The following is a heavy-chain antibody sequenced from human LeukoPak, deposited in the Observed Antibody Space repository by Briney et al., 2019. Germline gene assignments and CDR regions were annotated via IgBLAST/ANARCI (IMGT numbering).Heavy chain of an antibody. CDR2: IWYDGINK. Sequence: GGSLRLSCSASGFTFSSYGMHWVRQAPGRGLEWVAAIWYDGINKYYADSVKGRFTISRDTSKRTLYLQMTSLRAEDTAVYYCARLRPYSSSWYAYYGMDVWGQGTTVTVSS. D-gene: IGHD6-13*01. CDR3: ARLRPYSSSWYAYYGMDV. CDR1: GFTFSSYG. V-gene: IGHV3-33*01. J-gene: IGHJ6*02.